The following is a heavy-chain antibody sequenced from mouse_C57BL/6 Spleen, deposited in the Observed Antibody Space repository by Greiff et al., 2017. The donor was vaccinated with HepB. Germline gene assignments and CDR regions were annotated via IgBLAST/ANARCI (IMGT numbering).Heavy chain of an antibody. D-gene: IGHD1-1*01. J-gene: IGHJ1*03. CDR1: GYTFTSYW. Sequence: VQLQQPGAELVKPGASVKLSCKASGYTFTSYWMHWVKQRPGQGLEWIGMIHPNSGSTNYNEKFKSKATLTVDKSSSTAYMQLSSLTSEDSAVYYCARSGYYYGSSSWYFDVWGTGTTVTVSS. CDR2: IHPNSGST. V-gene: IGHV1-64*01. CDR3: ARSGYYYGSSSWYFDV.